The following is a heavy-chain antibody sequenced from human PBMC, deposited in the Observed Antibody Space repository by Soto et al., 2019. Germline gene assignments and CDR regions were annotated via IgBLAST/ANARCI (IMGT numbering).Heavy chain of an antibody. J-gene: IGHJ4*01. CDR3: ARSPLIIPYFDV. CDR1: GYTFSNFW. V-gene: IGHV5-51*01. Sequence: GESLKISCQCSGYTFSNFWIGWVRQLPGKGLEWMGIIYPGDHETRYSPSFHGKVTISADKSINTAYLQWNSLEASDTAFYVCARSPLIIPYFDVWGQGALVTVSS. CDR2: IYPGDHET.